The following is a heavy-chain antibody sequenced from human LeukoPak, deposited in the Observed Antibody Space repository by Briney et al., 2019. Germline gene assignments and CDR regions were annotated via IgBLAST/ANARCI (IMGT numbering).Heavy chain of an antibody. CDR1: GGTFGSYA. J-gene: IGHJ6*02. CDR3: ASLTGTTNYYYGMDV. D-gene: IGHD1-20*01. V-gene: IGHV1-2*02. Sequence: ASVKVSCKASGGTFGSYAISWVRQAPGQGLEWMGWINPNSGGTNYAQKFQGRVTMTRDTSISTAYMELSRLRSDDTAVYYCASLTGTTNYYYGMDVWGQGTTVTVSS. CDR2: INPNSGGT.